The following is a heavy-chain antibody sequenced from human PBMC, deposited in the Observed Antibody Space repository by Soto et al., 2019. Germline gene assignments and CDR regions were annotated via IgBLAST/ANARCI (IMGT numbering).Heavy chain of an antibody. Sequence: ASVKVSCKASGYTFTSYGISWVRQAPGQGLEWMGWISAYNGNTNYAQKLQGRVTVTTDTSTSTAYMELRSLRSDDTAVYYCARDETQSWPMKGHTIRPFDYWGQGTLVTVS. CDR2: ISAYNGNT. CDR1: GYTFTSYG. V-gene: IGHV1-18*01. D-gene: IGHD6-13*01. CDR3: ARDETQSWPMKGHTIRPFDY. J-gene: IGHJ4*02.